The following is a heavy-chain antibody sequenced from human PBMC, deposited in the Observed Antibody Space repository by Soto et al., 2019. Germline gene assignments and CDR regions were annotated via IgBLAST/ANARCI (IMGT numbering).Heavy chain of an antibody. J-gene: IGHJ4*02. CDR3: ARIGGYHGPLDY. CDR2: TYHRGST. V-gene: IGHV4-59*01. CDR1: GVSISSYF. Sequence: SETLSLTCSVSGVSISSYFWSWIRQAPGGGLKWIGYTYHRGSTNYSPSLKSRVAISLDTSENQFSLKVNSVTAADTAVYYCARIGGYHGPLDYWGQGTPVTVSS. D-gene: IGHD6-25*01.